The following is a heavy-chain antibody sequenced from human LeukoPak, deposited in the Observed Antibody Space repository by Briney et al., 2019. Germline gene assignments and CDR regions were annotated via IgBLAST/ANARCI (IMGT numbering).Heavy chain of an antibody. J-gene: IGHJ4*02. CDR1: GYTFTGYY. D-gene: IGHD6-6*01. CDR3: ARPYSSSAFDY. Sequence: GASVKVSCKASGYTFTGYYMHWMRQAPGQGLEWMGRINPNSGGTNYAQKFQGRVTMTRDTSISTAYMELSRLRSDDTAVYYCARPYSSSAFDYWGQGTLVTVSS. CDR2: INPNSGGT. V-gene: IGHV1-2*06.